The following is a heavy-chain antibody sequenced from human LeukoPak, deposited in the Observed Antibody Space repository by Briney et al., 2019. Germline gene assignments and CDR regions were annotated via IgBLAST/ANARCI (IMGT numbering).Heavy chain of an antibody. CDR3: ASLTIFGVVIPS. Sequence: SETLSLTCAVYGGSFSGYYWSWIRQPPGKGLEWIGEINHSGSTNYNPSLKSRVTISVDTSKNQFSLKLSSVTAADTAVYYCASLTIFGVVIPSWGQGTLVTVSS. V-gene: IGHV4-34*01. CDR2: INHSGST. CDR1: GGSFSGYY. D-gene: IGHD3-3*01. J-gene: IGHJ5*02.